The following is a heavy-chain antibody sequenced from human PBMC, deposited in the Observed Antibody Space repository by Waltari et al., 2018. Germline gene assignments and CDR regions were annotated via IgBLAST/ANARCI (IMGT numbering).Heavy chain of an antibody. CDR2: INRDGSGK. D-gene: IGHD1-26*01. Sequence: EVQLVESGGGLVQPGGSLRLSCAASGFTFSIYWMSWVRQAPGKGLEWVANINRDGSGKYYVDSVKGRFTISRDNAKNSLYLQMNSLRADDTAVYYCARYSGNYGGFDYWGQGTLVTVSS. V-gene: IGHV3-7*01. CDR1: GFTFSIYW. CDR3: ARYSGNYGGFDY. J-gene: IGHJ4*02.